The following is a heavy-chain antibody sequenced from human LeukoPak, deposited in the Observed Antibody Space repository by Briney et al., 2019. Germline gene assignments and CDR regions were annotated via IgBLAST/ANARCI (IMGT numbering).Heavy chain of an antibody. CDR1: GFTFSSYA. CDR2: ISYDGSNK. J-gene: IGHJ4*02. CDR3: ARVPGYSSSWKGDSYFDY. Sequence: PGGSLRLSCSASGFTFSSYAMHWVRQAPGKGLEWVAVISYDGSNKYYADSVKGRFTIPRDNSKNTLYLQMNSLRAEDTAVYYCARVPGYSSSWKGDSYFDYWGQGTLVTVSS. D-gene: IGHD6-13*01. V-gene: IGHV3-30-3*01.